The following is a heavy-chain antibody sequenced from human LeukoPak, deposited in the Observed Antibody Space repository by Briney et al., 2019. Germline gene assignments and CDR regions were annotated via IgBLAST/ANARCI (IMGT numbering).Heavy chain of an antibody. D-gene: IGHD4-23*01. Sequence: GGSLRLSCAASGFTFSSYSMNWVRQAPGKGLEWVSSISSSSSYIYYADSVKGRFTISRDNAKDSLYLQMNSLRAEDTAVYYCAGDSISTTGVFGYWGQGTLVTVSS. CDR3: AGDSISTTGVFGY. CDR2: ISSSSSYI. V-gene: IGHV3-21*01. J-gene: IGHJ4*02. CDR1: GFTFSSYS.